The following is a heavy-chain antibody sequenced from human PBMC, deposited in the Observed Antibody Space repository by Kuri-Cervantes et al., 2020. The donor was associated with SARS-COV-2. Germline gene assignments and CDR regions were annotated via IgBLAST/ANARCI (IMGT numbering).Heavy chain of an antibody. CDR1: GLTFRSYW. CDR2: ISSDGSIT. CDR3: ARAPSGSPTDY. V-gene: IGHV3-74*01. Sequence: GGSLRLSCAASGLTFRSYWMHWVRQAPGKGLVWVSRISSDGSITTYADSVKGRFTISRDNAKNTLYLQMNSLRVEDTAVYFCARAPSGSPTDYWGQGTLVTVSS. D-gene: IGHD1-26*01. J-gene: IGHJ4*02.